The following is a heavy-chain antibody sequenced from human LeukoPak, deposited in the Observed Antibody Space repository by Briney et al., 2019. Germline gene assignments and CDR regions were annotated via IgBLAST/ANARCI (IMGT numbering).Heavy chain of an antibody. J-gene: IGHJ4*02. V-gene: IGHV3-7*03. CDR1: GVIFNQYW. CDR3: GKSGLRDLLTGYYNW. Sequence: QPGGSLRLSCAASGVIFNQYWMGWVRQAPGRGLEWVANIDQDGSEKHYVDSVKGRFTISRDNAKNSLYLQMNSLRAEDTALYYCGKSGLRDLLTGYYNWWGQGTQVTVSS. D-gene: IGHD3-9*01. CDR2: IDQDGSEK.